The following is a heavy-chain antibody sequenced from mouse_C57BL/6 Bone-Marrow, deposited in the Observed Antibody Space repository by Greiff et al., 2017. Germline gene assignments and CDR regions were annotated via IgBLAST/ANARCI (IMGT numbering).Heavy chain of an antibody. CDR2: IHPSDSDT. V-gene: IGHV1-74*01. J-gene: IGHJ2*01. D-gene: IGHD1-1*01. CDR1: GYTFTSYW. Sequence: VQLQQPGAELVKPGASVKVSCKASGYTFTSYWMHWVKQRPGQGLEWIGRIHPSDSDTNYNQKFKGKATLTVDKSSSTAYMQLSSLTSEDSAVYYCESPNLLRGYYFDYWGQGTTRTVSS. CDR3: ESPNLLRGYYFDY.